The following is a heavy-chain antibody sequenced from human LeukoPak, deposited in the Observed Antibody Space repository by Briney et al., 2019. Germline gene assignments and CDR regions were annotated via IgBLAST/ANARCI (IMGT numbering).Heavy chain of an antibody. CDR3: ARRAGAYSHPYDY. D-gene: IGHD4/OR15-4a*01. CDR1: GFTFSNSA. J-gene: IGHJ4*02. CDR2: ISGSGGST. Sequence: GGSLRLSCAASGFTFSNSAMSWVRQAPGKGLEWVSAISGSGGSTYYADSVKGRFTISRDNSKNTVYLQMNSLRADDTAVYYCARRAGAYSHPYDYWGQGTLVTVSS. V-gene: IGHV3-23*01.